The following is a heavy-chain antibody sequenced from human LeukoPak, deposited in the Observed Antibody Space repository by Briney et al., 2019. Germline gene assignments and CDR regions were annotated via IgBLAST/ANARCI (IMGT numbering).Heavy chain of an antibody. Sequence: SETLSLTCTVSGGSISSSSYYWGWIRQPPGKGLEWIGSIYYSGSTYYNPSLKSRVTISVDTSENQFSLKLNSVAAADTVVYYCTAGRSDYFDYWGQGTLVTVSS. J-gene: IGHJ4*02. CDR3: TAGRSDYFDY. V-gene: IGHV4-39*01. CDR1: GGSISSSSYY. CDR2: IYYSGST. D-gene: IGHD6-25*01.